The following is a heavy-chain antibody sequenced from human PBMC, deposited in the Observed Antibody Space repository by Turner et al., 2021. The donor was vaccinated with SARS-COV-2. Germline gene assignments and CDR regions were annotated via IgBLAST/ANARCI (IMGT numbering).Heavy chain of an antibody. J-gene: IGHJ3*02. CDR1: GFTFSRYT. CDR3: ARQGDDYDSSGYYPDAFDI. V-gene: IGHV3-21*01. D-gene: IGHD3-22*01. CDR2: ISSSSSYI. Sequence: EVQLVESGGGLVKPGGSLRLSCAVSGFTFSRYTMDWVRQDRGKGLEGKWSISSSSSYIDYADTVKGRFTKSRVNTKNEMYLHMNCLRTEDTAVFDCARQGDDYDSSGYYPDAFDIWGQGTMVTVSS.